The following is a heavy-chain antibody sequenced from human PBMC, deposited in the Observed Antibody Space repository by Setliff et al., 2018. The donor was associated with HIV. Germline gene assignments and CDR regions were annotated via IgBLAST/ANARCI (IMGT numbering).Heavy chain of an antibody. V-gene: IGHV4-30-2*01. CDR2: IYYSGTA. Sequence: SETLSLTCAVSGGSIGSGGYSWSWIRQPPGRGLEWVGYIYYSGTADYNPSLKSRLTISVDTPKNQFSLKLSSVTAADTAVYYCASHQHNFTGYYYYYYYMAVWGRGTMVTVSS. D-gene: IGHD3-9*01. CDR1: GGSIGSGGYS. CDR3: ASHQHNFTGYYYYYYYMAV. J-gene: IGHJ6*03.